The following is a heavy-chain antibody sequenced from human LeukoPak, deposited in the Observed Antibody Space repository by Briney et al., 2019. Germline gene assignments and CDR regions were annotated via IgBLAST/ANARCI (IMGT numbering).Heavy chain of an antibody. V-gene: IGHV1-2*06. J-gene: IGHJ4*02. CDR1: GYTFTGYY. D-gene: IGHD2-2*01. CDR3: AAGLGDIVVVPAAYKLDY. Sequence: ASVKVSCKASGYTFTGYYMHWVRQAPGQGLEWMGRINPNSGGTNYAQKFQGRVTMTRDTSISTAYMELSSLRSEDTAVYYCAAGLGDIVVVPAAYKLDYWGQGTLVTVSS. CDR2: INPNSGGT.